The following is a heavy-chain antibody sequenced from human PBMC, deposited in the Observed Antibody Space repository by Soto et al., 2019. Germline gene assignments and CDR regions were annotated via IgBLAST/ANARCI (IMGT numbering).Heavy chain of an antibody. V-gene: IGHV4-61*01. CDR2: IYYSGST. J-gene: IGHJ6*02. CDR3: ARSEGATFYYYGMDV. Sequence: ASETLSLTCTVSGGSVSSGSYYWSWIRQPPGKGLEWIGYIYYSGSTDYNPSLKSRVTISVDTSKNQFSLKLSSVTAADTAVYYCARSEGATFYYYGMDVWGQGTTVTVSS. D-gene: IGHD1-26*01. CDR1: GGSVSSGSYY.